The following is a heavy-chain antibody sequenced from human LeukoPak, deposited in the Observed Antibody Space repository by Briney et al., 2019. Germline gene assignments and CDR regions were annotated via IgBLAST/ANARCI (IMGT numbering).Heavy chain of an antibody. J-gene: IGHJ4*02. CDR2: IYHSGST. CDR1: GGSISSSNW. V-gene: IGHV4-4*02. Sequence: SGTLSLTCAVSGGSISSSNWWSWVRQPPGKGLEWIGEIYHSGSTNYNPSLKSRVTISVDKSKNQFSLKLSSVTAADTAVYYCARSGDLDSSWLFDYWGQGTLVTVSS. D-gene: IGHD6-13*01. CDR3: ARSGDLDSSWLFDY.